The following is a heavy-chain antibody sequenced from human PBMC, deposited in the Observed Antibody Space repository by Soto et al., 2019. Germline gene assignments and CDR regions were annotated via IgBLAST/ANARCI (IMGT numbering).Heavy chain of an antibody. Sequence: GGSLRLSCAASGFTFDDYAMHWVRQAPGKGLEWVSLISWDGGSTYYADSVKGRFTISRDNSKNSLYLQMNSLRAEDTALYYCAKAGRPIQLWYPYFDYWGQGTLVTVSS. V-gene: IGHV3-43D*04. CDR1: GFTFDDYA. D-gene: IGHD5-18*01. J-gene: IGHJ4*02. CDR3: AKAGRPIQLWYPYFDY. CDR2: ISWDGGST.